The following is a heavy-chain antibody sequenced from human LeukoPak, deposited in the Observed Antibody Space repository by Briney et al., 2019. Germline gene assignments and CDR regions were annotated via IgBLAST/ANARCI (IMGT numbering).Heavy chain of an antibody. D-gene: IGHD6-13*01. CDR2: ITGYGAT. Sequence: SGGSLRLSCAASGFTFSNFAMMWVRQAPGTGLQWVSTITGYGATFYAASVRSRFTIFRDTSMNTLFLQMTTLAAEDTAVYYCAKGAAAGKVDWFDPWGQGTLVTVSS. V-gene: IGHV3-23*01. J-gene: IGHJ5*02. CDR3: AKGAAAGKVDWFDP. CDR1: GFTFSNFA.